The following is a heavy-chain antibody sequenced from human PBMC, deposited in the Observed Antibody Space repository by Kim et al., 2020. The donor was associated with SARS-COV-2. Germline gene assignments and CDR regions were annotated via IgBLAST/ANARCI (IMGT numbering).Heavy chain of an antibody. CDR2: IYYSGST. CDR1: GAFISGYY. J-gene: IGHJ3*02. D-gene: IGHD2-15*01. V-gene: IGHV4-59*01. Sequence: SETLSLTCTVSGAFISGYYWSWIRQRPGKGLEWIGYIYYSGSTNYNPSLKSRVTISVDTSKNQFSLKLSSVTAADTAVYYCARDGLGYCSGGSCPWAFDIWGQGTMVTVSS. CDR3: ARDGLGYCSGGSCPWAFDI.